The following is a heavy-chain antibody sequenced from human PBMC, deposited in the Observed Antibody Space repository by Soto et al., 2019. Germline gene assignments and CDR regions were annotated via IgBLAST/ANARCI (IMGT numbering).Heavy chain of an antibody. V-gene: IGHV5-51*01. CDR2: IYPGDSDT. CDR3: ARQLVVVAATPDYYYYGMEV. D-gene: IGHD2-15*01. Sequence: GESLKISCKGSGYSFTSYWIGWVRQMPGKGLEWMGIIYPGDSDTRYSPSFQGQVTISADKSISTAYLQWSSLKASDTAMYYCARQLVVVAATPDYYYYGMEVWGQGTTVTVSS. J-gene: IGHJ6*02. CDR1: GYSFTSYW.